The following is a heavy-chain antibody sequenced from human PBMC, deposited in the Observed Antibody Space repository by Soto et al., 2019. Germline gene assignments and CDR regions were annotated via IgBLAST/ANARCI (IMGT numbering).Heavy chain of an antibody. CDR3: ARKVANTWCYFDL. D-gene: IGHD5-12*01. CDR1: GGSITSHY. J-gene: IGHJ2*01. V-gene: IGHV4-59*11. Sequence: QVQLQESGPGLVKPSETLSLTCSVSGGSITSHYWSWIRQPPGKGLEWIAYISYSGNSNYNPSLKSRVTVSADTSKNQLSLKLTYVTAADTAIYYCARKVANTWCYFDLLGRGTLVTVSS. CDR2: ISYSGNS.